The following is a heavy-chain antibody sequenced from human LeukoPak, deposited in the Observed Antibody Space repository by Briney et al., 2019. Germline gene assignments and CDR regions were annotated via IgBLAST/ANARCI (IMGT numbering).Heavy chain of an antibody. CDR3: GYTNNFYH. CDR1: GLSISGQW. D-gene: IGHD3-16*02. CDR2: IKHDGSEE. J-gene: IGHJ4*02. V-gene: IGHV3-7*01. Sequence: GSPRLSCVASGLSISGQWMNWVCQAPGQGLEWVANIKHDGSEEHYEDSVKGRFTISRDDGRNSVSLQMNSVRAEDTAVYYCGYTNNFYHWGQGTLVVVSS.